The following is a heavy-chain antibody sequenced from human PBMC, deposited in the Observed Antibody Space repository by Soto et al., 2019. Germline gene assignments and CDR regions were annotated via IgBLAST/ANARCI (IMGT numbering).Heavy chain of an antibody. V-gene: IGHV3-23*01. J-gene: IGHJ5*02. Sequence: PGGSLRLSCAASGFTFRTSAMSWVRRAPGKGLEWVSGINSDDSKHYIASVRGRFTISRDNSKNTLYLQMNSLGAEDTAVYYCARDNYYTSGSFSPQLGPDPWGQGTLVTVSS. CDR1: GFTFRTSA. CDR3: ARDNYYTSGSFSPQLGPDP. CDR2: INSDDSK. D-gene: IGHD3-10*01.